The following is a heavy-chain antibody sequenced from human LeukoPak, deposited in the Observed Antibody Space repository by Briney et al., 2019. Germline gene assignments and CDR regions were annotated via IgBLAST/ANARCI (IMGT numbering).Heavy chain of an antibody. CDR2: ISSSGTNI. J-gene: IGHJ6*04. D-gene: IGHD3-10*02. Sequence: PGGSLRLSCAASGITFSDYYMSWIRQAPGKGLEWVSYISSSGTNICYADSVKGRFTISRDNAKNSLYLQMNSLRAEDTAVYYCAELGITMIGGVWGKGTTVTISS. CDR3: AELGITMIGGV. V-gene: IGHV3-11*04. CDR1: GITFSDYY.